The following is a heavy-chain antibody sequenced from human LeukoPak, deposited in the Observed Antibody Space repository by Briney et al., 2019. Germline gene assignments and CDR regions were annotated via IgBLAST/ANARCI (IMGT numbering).Heavy chain of an antibody. CDR3: AREGRITMIVVVPLDY. V-gene: IGHV3-23*01. CDR1: GFTFSSYG. J-gene: IGHJ4*02. Sequence: GGSLRLSCAASGFTFSSYGMSWVRQAPGKGLEWVSAISGSGGSTYYADSVKGRFTISRDNSKNTLYLQMNSLRAEDTAVYYCAREGRITMIVVVPLDYWGQGTLVTVSS. D-gene: IGHD3-22*01. CDR2: ISGSGGST.